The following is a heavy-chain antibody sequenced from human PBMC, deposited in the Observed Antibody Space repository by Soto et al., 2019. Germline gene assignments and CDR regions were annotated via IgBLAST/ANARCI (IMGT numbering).Heavy chain of an antibody. J-gene: IGHJ4*02. V-gene: IGHV3-48*01. Sequence: GGSLRLSCAASGFTFSSYSMNWVRQAPGKGLEWVSYISSSSSTIYYADSVKGRFTISRDNAKNSLYLQMNSLRGEDTAVYYCAREYYYGPLDYWGQGTLVTVSS. CDR3: AREYYYGPLDY. CDR2: ISSSSSTI. D-gene: IGHD3-10*01. CDR1: GFTFSSYS.